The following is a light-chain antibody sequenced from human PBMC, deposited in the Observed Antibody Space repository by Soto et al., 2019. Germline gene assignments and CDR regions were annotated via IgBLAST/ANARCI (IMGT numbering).Light chain of an antibody. V-gene: IGLV2-14*01. CDR2: GVS. CDR3: SSFTSSITPHVV. Sequence: QSVLTQPASVSGSPGQSITISCTGTDSDVGGYNYVSWYQQHPGKAPKLMIYGVSNRPSGVSNRFSGPKSGNTASLTISGLQAEDEADYYCSSFTSSITPHVVFGGGTK. CDR1: DSDVGGYNY. J-gene: IGLJ2*01.